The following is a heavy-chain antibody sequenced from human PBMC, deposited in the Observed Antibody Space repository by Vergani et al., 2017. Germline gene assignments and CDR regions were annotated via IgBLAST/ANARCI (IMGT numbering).Heavy chain of an antibody. Sequence: EVQLVQSGAVVKKPGESLKISCKGSGYSFTSYWIGWVRQMPGKGLEWMGIIYPGDSDTRYSPSFQGQVTISADKSISTAYLQWSSLKAPYTTMSNCARLGGRFYGDYAGCDCWSEGRLVTVSS. CDR3: ARLGGRFYGDYAGCDC. J-gene: IGHJ4*02. D-gene: IGHD4-17*01. V-gene: IGHV5-51*01. CDR2: IYPGDSDT. CDR1: GYSFTSYW.